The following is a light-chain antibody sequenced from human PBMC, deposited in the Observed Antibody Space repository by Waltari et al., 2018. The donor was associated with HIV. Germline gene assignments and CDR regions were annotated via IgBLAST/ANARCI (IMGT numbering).Light chain of an antibody. CDR2: GNT. CDR3: QSYDSGLSAYV. J-gene: IGLJ1*01. Sequence: QSVLTQPPSVSGAPGPRVTISCTGSSPNIGAGYDVPCSQQLPGTAPELLIYGNTNRPSGIPDRFSGSKSGTSASLAITGLQAEDEADYYCQSYDSGLSAYVFGTGTKVTVL. V-gene: IGLV1-40*01. CDR1: SPNIGAGYD.